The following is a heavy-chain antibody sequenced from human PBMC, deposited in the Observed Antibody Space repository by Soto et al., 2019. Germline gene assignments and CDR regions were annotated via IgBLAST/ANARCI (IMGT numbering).Heavy chain of an antibody. CDR2: ISGSGDST. Sequence: GGSLRLSCGASGLSVSDNYMGWVRQAPGKGLEWVSGISGSGDSTYYADSVKGRFTISRDNSKNTLYLQMNSLRAEDTAVYYCAKATMVVLVIHEFDYWGPGTLVTVSS. CDR1: GLSVSDNY. CDR3: AKATMVVLVIHEFDY. J-gene: IGHJ4*02. V-gene: IGHV3-23*01. D-gene: IGHD3-22*01.